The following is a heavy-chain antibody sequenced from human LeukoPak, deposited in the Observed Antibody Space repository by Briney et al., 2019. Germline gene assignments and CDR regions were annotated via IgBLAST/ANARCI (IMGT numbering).Heavy chain of an antibody. CDR2: INPNSGGT. CDR3: ARAQGDPRPDYYMDV. D-gene: IGHD3-16*01. CDR1: GYTFTGYY. Sequence: ASVKVSCKASGYTFTGYYMHWVRQAPGQGLEWMGWINPNSGGTNYAQKFRGRVTMTRDTSISTAYMELSRLRSDDTAVYYCARAQGDPRPDYYMDVWGKGTTVTVSS. V-gene: IGHV1-2*02. J-gene: IGHJ6*03.